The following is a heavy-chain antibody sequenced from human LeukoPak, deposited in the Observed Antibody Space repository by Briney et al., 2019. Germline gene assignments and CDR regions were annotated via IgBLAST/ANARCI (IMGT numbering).Heavy chain of an antibody. Sequence: SETLSLTCAVYGGSFSGYYWSWIRQPPGKGLEWIGEINHSGSTNYNPSLKSRVTISVDTSKNQFSLKLSSVTAADTAVYYCARLGFGVDPYYYYYMDVWGKGTTVTVSS. CDR2: INHSGST. CDR1: GGSFSGYY. D-gene: IGHD3-3*01. J-gene: IGHJ6*03. CDR3: ARLGFGVDPYYYYYMDV. V-gene: IGHV4-34*01.